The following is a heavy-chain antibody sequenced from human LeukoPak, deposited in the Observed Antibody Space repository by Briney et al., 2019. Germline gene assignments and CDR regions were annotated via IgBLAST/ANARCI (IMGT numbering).Heavy chain of an antibody. D-gene: IGHD2-2*01. CDR2: ISSSSSTI. CDR3: ARVGDYCSTTSCHYNFDY. V-gene: IGHV3-48*04. J-gene: IGHJ4*02. CDR1: GFTFSSYS. Sequence: GGSLRLSCAASGFTFSSYSMNWVRQAPGKGLEWVSYISSSSSTIYYADSVKGRFTIFRDNAKNSLWLQMNSLRAEDTAVYYCARVGDYCSTTSCHYNFDYWGRGTLATVSS.